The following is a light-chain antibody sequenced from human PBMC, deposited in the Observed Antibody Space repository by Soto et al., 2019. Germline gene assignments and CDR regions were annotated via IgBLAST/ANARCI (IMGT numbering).Light chain of an antibody. Sequence: EIVLTQSPGTLSLSPGERATLSCRASQSVSSSYLAWYQQKPGQAPSLLIYGASSRATGIPGRFSGSGSGKDVTLTISRLEPEDFAVYYCQQYGRSPFTFGPGTKVDIK. CDR2: GAS. V-gene: IGKV3-20*01. J-gene: IGKJ3*01. CDR3: QQYGRSPFT. CDR1: QSVSSSY.